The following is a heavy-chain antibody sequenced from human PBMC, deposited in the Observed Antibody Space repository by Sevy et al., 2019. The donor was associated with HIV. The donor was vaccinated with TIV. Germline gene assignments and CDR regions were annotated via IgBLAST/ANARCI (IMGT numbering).Heavy chain of an antibody. CDR1: GLTFSNAW. V-gene: IGHV3-15*01. J-gene: IGHJ4*02. CDR3: TTASWSQEDYYNY. CDR2: IKGKIYDGTI. D-gene: IGHD6-13*01. Sequence: GGSLRLSCAASGLTFSNAWMSWVRQAPGKGLEWVGRIKGKIYDGTIDYASPVKGRFSIARDDSKNTLYLQMNSLNTEDTAVYYCTTASWSQEDYYNYWGQGTLVTVSS.